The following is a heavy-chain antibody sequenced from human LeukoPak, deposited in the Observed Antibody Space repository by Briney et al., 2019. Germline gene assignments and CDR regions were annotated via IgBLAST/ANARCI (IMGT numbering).Heavy chain of an antibody. CDR1: GFTFDDYA. CDR2: ISWNSGSI. CDR3: AKDTYYDILTGSVWFDP. D-gene: IGHD3-9*01. V-gene: IGHV3-9*01. Sequence: GGSLRLSCAASGFTFDDYAMHWVRQAPGKGLEWVSGISWNSGSIGYADSVKGRFTISRDNAKNSLYLQMNSLRAEDTALYYCAKDTYYDILTGSVWFDPWGQGTLVTVSS. J-gene: IGHJ5*02.